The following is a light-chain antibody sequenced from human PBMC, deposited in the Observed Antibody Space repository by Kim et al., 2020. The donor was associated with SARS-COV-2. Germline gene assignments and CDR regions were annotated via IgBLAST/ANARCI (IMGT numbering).Light chain of an antibody. CDR1: SSNIGAGYD. V-gene: IGLV1-40*01. CDR2: GNS. CDR3: QSYDSSLSGWV. Sequence: RVTIPCTENSSNIGAGYDVHWYQQLPGTAPKLLIYGNSNRPSGVPDRFSGSKSGTSASLASTGLQAEDEADYYCQSYDSSLSGWVFGGGTQLTVL. J-gene: IGLJ3*02.